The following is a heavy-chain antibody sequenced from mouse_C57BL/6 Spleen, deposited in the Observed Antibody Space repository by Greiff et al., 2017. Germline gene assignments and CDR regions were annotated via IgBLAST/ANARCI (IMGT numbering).Heavy chain of an antibody. CDR2: IDPETGGT. V-gene: IGHV1-15*01. D-gene: IGHD1-1*01. CDR3: TRSQFITTVVATGYFDV. CDR1: GYTFTDYE. Sequence: VQLQQSGAELVRPGASVTLSCKASGYTFTDYEMHWVKQTPVHGLEWIGAIDPETGGTAYNQKFKGKAILTADKSSSTAYMELRSLTSEDSAVYYCTRSQFITTVVATGYFDVWGTGTTVTVSS. J-gene: IGHJ1*03.